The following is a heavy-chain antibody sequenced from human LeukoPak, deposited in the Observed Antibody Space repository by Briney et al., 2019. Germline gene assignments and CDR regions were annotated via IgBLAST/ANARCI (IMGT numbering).Heavy chain of an antibody. CDR3: ARENRITMVRCDAFDI. CDR2: IYSGGST. J-gene: IGHJ3*02. CDR1: GFTVSSNY. V-gene: IGHV3-53*01. D-gene: IGHD3-10*01. Sequence: PGGSLRLSCAASGFTVSSNYMSWVRQAPGKGLEWVSIIYSGGSTFYADSVKGRFTISRDNSKNTLYLQMNSLRAEDTAVYYCARENRITMVRCDAFDIWGQGTMVTVSS.